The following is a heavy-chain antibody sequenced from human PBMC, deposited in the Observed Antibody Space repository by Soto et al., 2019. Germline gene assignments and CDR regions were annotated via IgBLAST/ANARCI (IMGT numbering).Heavy chain of an antibody. V-gene: IGHV4-61*08. CDR3: ARAKAPLYSSSWYWFDP. Sequence: SETLSLTCTVSGGSISSGGYYWSWIRQHPGKGLEWIGYIYYSGSTNYNPSLKSRVTISVDTSKNQFSLKLSSVTAADTAVYYCARAKAPLYSSSWYWFDPWGQGTQVTVSS. D-gene: IGHD6-13*01. J-gene: IGHJ5*02. CDR1: GGSISSGGYY. CDR2: IYYSGST.